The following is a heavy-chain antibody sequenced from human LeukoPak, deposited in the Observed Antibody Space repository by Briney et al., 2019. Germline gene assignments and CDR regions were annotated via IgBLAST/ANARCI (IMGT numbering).Heavy chain of an antibody. Sequence: GESLKISCQGSGYSFTSYWIAWVRQMPGKGLEWMGIIYTDDSDTRYSPSFQGQVTISADKSISTAYLQWSSLKAADTAMHYCARRSYGGKDFDQWGQGTLVTVSS. CDR2: IYTDDSDT. J-gene: IGHJ4*02. CDR3: ARRSYGGKDFDQ. D-gene: IGHD4-23*01. V-gene: IGHV5-51*01. CDR1: GYSFTSYW.